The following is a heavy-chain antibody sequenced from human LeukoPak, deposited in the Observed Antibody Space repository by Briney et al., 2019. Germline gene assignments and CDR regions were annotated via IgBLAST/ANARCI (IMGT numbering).Heavy chain of an antibody. CDR1: GYTFTSYD. Sequence: ASVTVSCKASGYTFTSYDINWVRQATGQGLEWMGWMNPNSGNTGYAQKFQGRVTMTRNTSISTAYMELSSLRSEDTAVYYCARRAKTIFGVVTRYGMDVWGQGTTVTVSS. CDR3: ARRAKTIFGVVTRYGMDV. CDR2: MNPNSGNT. V-gene: IGHV1-8*01. J-gene: IGHJ6*02. D-gene: IGHD3-3*01.